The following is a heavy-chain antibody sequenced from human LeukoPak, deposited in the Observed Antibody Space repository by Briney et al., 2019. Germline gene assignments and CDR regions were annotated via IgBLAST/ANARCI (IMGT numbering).Heavy chain of an antibody. J-gene: IGHJ4*02. CDR3: ARDRNANDY. CDR2: INPSSGST. V-gene: IGHV1-46*01. CDR1: GYSLTSNY. Sequence: PSASVKVSCKASGYSLTSNYMNWVRQAPGQGLDWVGVINPSSGSTSYAQKFQGRVTMTRDTSTSTVYMDLSSLRSEDTAVYYCARDRNANDYWGQGTLVTVSS. D-gene: IGHD4-11*01.